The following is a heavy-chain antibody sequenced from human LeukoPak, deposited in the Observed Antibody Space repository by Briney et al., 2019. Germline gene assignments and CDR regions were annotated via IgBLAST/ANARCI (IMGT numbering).Heavy chain of an antibody. CDR1: GGTFSSYA. D-gene: IGHD3-9*01. CDR3: AISGEIYDILTGYSTSYFDY. J-gene: IGHJ4*02. CDR2: IIPIFGTA. Sequence: SVKVSCKASGGTFSSYAISWMRQAPGQGLEWMGGIIPIFGTANYAQKFQGRVTITADKSTSTAYMELSSLRSEDTAVYYCAISGEIYDILTGYSTSYFDYWGQGTLVTVSS. V-gene: IGHV1-69*06.